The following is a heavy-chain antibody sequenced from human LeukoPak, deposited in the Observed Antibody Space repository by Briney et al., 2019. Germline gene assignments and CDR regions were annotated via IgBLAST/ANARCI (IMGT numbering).Heavy chain of an antibody. CDR2: IFPYDSDT. V-gene: IGHV5-51*01. D-gene: IGHD2-2*01. CDR3: ARQASIRANIENDY. Sequence: PGESLRISCKGSGYKFSTYWIGWVRQMPGQGLEWMGIIFPYDSDTRYSSSFRGQVTISADMSSNTVYLQWRSLKASDTAVYFCARQASIRANIENDYWGQGTLVSVSS. J-gene: IGHJ4*02. CDR1: GYKFSTYW.